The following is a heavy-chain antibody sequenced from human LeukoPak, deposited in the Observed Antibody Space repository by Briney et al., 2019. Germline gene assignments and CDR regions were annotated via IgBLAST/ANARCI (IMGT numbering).Heavy chain of an antibody. CDR2: INAGNGNT. CDR3: VRSVAGTSAFDY. Sequence: ASVKVSCKASGYTFTSYAMHWVRQAPGQRLEWMGWINAGNGNTKYSQKFQGRVTITRDTSASTAYMELSSLRSEDTAVYYCVRSVAGTSAFDYWGQGTLVTVSS. CDR1: GYTFTSYA. J-gene: IGHJ4*02. D-gene: IGHD6-19*01. V-gene: IGHV1-3*01.